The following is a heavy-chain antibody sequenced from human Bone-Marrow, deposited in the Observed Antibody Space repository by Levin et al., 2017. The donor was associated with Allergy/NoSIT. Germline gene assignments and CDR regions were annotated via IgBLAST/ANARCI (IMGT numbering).Heavy chain of an antibody. CDR3: ARDSSPIQWLRFTDAFDI. V-gene: IGHV3-7*01. CDR2: IKQDGSEK. CDR1: GFTFSSYW. D-gene: IGHD5-12*01. Sequence: QTGGSLRLSCAASGFTFSSYWMSWVRQAPGKGLEWVANIKQDGSEKYYVDSVKGRFTISRDNAKNSLYLQMNSLRAEDTAVYYCARDSSPIQWLRFTDAFDIWGQGTMVTVSS. J-gene: IGHJ3*02.